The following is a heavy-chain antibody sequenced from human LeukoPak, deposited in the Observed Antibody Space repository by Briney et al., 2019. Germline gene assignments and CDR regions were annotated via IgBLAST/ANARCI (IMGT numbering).Heavy chain of an antibody. CDR2: ISYDGSNK. CDR3: ARGGDIVVVPAAPLTY. Sequence: GGSLRLSCAASGFTFSSYAMHWVRQAPGKGLEWVAVISYDGSNKYYADSVKGRFTISRDNSKNTLYLQMNSLRAEDTAVYYCARGGDIVVVPAAPLTYWGQGTLVTVSS. CDR1: GFTFSSYA. D-gene: IGHD2-2*01. V-gene: IGHV3-30*01. J-gene: IGHJ4*02.